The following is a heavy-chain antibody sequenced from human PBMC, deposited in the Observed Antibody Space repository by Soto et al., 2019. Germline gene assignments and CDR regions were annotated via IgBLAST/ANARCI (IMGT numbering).Heavy chain of an antibody. CDR2: ITSSGSVITI. Sequence: GGSLTLSCAASGFTFSDYYMSWIRQAPGKGLEWVSYITSSGSVITIYYADSVKGRFTISRDNAKNSLYLQMNSLRAEDTAVYYCARARVPAAISPFDYWGQGTLVTVSS. D-gene: IGHD2-2*02. CDR3: ARARVPAAISPFDY. V-gene: IGHV3-11*01. J-gene: IGHJ4*02. CDR1: GFTFSDYY.